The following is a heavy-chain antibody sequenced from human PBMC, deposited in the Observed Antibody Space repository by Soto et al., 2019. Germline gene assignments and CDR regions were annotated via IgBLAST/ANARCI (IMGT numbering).Heavy chain of an antibody. CDR2: IDPSDSQT. CDR1: GYSFAGYW. CDR3: ARQIYDSDTGPNFQYYFDS. V-gene: IGHV5-10-1*01. D-gene: IGHD3-22*01. Sequence: GESLKISCKGSGYSFAGYWITWVRQKPGKGLEWMGRIDPSDSQTYYSPSVQGHVTISVTKSITTVFLQWSSLRASDTAMYYCARQIYDSDTGPNFQYYFDSWGQGTPVTVSS. J-gene: IGHJ4*02.